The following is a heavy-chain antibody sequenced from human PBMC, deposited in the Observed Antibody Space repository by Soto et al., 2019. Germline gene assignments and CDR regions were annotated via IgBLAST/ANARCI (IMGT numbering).Heavy chain of an antibody. CDR3: ARDVSEHIVVVTAIPIYGMDV. V-gene: IGHV3-33*01. J-gene: IGHJ6*02. CDR1: GFTFSSYG. D-gene: IGHD2-21*02. Sequence: QVQLVESGGGVVQPGRSLRLSCAASGFTFSSYGMHWVRQAPGKGLEWVAVIWYDGSNKYYADSVKGRFTISRDNSKNTLYLQMNSLRAEDTAVYYCARDVSEHIVVVTAIPIYGMDVWGQGTTVTVSS. CDR2: IWYDGSNK.